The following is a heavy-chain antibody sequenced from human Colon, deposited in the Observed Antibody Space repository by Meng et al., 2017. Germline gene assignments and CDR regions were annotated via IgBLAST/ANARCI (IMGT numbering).Heavy chain of an antibody. Sequence: QVHLVQSGAEVKKPGASVKLSCKASGNTFTSNTIHWVRQAPGKRPEWMGWINAGSGNTKYSMKFQNRVTLTRDTSASTAYLEVKSLTSRDTAVYYCVREPTGGSFHYFDSWGQGALVTVSS. CDR3: VREPTGGSFHYFDS. D-gene: IGHD1-14*01. CDR2: INAGSGNT. J-gene: IGHJ4*02. V-gene: IGHV1-3*01. CDR1: GNTFTSNT.